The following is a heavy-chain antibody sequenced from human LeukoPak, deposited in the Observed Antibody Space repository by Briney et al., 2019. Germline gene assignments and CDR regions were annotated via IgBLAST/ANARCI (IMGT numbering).Heavy chain of an antibody. CDR2: ISYDGSNK. Sequence: PGGSLRLSCAASGFTFSSYGMHWVRQAPGKGLEWVAVISYDGSNKYYADSVKGRFTISRDNSKNTLYLQMNSLRAEDTAVYYCAKEGGIIAAADIGSGWFDPWGQGTLVTVSS. V-gene: IGHV3-30*18. J-gene: IGHJ5*02. CDR3: AKEGGIIAAADIGSGWFDP. CDR1: GFTFSSYG. D-gene: IGHD6-13*01.